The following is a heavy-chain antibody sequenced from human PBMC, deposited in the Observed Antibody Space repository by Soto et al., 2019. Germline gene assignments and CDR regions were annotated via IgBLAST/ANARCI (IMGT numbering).Heavy chain of an antibody. CDR2: ISYDGSNA. J-gene: IGHJ6*02. CDR1: GFTFISYG. D-gene: IGHD2-15*01. CDR3: ARDCSGGSCYPGMDV. V-gene: IGHV3-30*03. Sequence: PGGSLRLSCAASGFTFISYGIHWVRQAPGKGLEWVAVISYDGSNADYADSVKGRFTISRDNSKNTLYLQMDSLRAEDTAVYFCARDCSGGSCYPGMDVWGQGTTVTVSS.